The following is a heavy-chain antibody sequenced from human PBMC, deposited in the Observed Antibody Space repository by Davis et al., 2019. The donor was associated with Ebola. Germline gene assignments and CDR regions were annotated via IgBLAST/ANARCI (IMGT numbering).Heavy chain of an antibody. CDR1: GDPFSSYH. CDR3: ASSLAARRRYYFNY. Sequence: PGGPLRPPCTAPGDPFSSYHWSWTRQPPGKGLEWIGYIYYSGSTNYNPPLKSRVTISVDTSKNQFSLKLSSVTAADTAVYYCASSLAARRRYYFNYWGQGTLVTVSS. D-gene: IGHD6-6*01. CDR2: IYYSGST. J-gene: IGHJ4*02. V-gene: IGHV4-59*12.